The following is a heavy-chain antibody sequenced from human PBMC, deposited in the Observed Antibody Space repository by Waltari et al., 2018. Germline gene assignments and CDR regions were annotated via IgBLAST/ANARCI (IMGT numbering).Heavy chain of an antibody. J-gene: IGHJ4*02. CDR3: AAVTAAGIFDY. Sequence: QMQLVQSGPEVKKPGTSVKVSCKASGFTFTSSAVQWVRQARGQRLEWIGWIVVGSGNTNYAQKFQERVTITRDMSTSTAYMELSSLRSEDTAVYYCAAVTAAGIFDYWGQGTLVTVSS. V-gene: IGHV1-58*01. CDR1: GFTFTSSA. CDR2: IVVGSGNT. D-gene: IGHD6-25*01.